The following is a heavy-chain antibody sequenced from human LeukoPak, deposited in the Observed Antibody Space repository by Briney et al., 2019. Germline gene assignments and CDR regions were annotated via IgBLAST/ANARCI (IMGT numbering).Heavy chain of an antibody. Sequence: SETLSLTCAVSGYSISSGYYWGWIRRPPGKGLEWIGSIYHSGSTYYNPSLKSRVTISVDTSKNQFSLKLSSVTAADTAVYYCATVWFGELLWGYFDYWGQGTLVTVSS. D-gene: IGHD3-10*01. V-gene: IGHV4-38-2*01. J-gene: IGHJ4*02. CDR2: IYHSGST. CDR1: GYSISSGYY. CDR3: ATVWFGELLWGYFDY.